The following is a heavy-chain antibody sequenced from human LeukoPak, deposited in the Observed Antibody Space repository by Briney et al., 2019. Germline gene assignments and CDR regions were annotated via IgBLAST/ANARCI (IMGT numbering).Heavy chain of an antibody. CDR3: ARRNYYGSGSPGGMDV. Sequence: SVKVSCKASGGTFSSYAISWVRQAPGQGLEWMGGIIPIFGTANYAQKFQGRVTLTADESTSTAYMELSSLRSEDTAVYYCARRNYYGSGSPGGMDVWGQGTTVTVSS. J-gene: IGHJ6*02. CDR1: GGTFSSYA. CDR2: IIPIFGTA. V-gene: IGHV1-69*13. D-gene: IGHD3-10*01.